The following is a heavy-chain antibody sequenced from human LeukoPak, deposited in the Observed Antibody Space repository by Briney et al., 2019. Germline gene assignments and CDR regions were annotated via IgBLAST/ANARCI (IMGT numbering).Heavy chain of an antibody. CDR1: GYTFTGYY. J-gene: IGHJ3*02. D-gene: IGHD5-18*01. CDR2: INPNSGGT. Sequence: ASVKVSCKASGYTFTGYYMHWVRQAPGQGLEWMGWINPNSGGTNYAQKFQGRVTMTRDTSISTAYMELSRLRSDDTAVYYCARVRLWLSDWDAFDIWGQGTMVTVSS. CDR3: ARVRLWLSDWDAFDI. V-gene: IGHV1-2*02.